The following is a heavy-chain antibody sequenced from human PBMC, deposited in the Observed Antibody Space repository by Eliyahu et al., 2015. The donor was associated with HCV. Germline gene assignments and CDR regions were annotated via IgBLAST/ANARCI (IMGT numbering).Heavy chain of an antibody. J-gene: IGHJ4*02. CDR1: GYIFXTYF. CDR2: INPSTGXT. CDR3: ARGFSSTKFDY. Sequence: QVQLVQSGAEVTKPGASVXVSCXXSGYIFXTYFLPWVXRAPGQGLEWMGIINPSTGXTDYTQNFQGRLTLTRDTSTSTVYMEVSSLRPEDTAIYYCARGFSSTKFDYWGQGTLITVSS. D-gene: IGHD6-6*01. V-gene: IGHV1-46*01.